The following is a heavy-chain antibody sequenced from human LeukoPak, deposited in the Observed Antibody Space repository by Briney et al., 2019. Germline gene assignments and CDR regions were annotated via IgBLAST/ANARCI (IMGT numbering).Heavy chain of an antibody. CDR3: AKDPGYSYPQNFDY. D-gene: IGHD6-13*01. CDR1: GFTFSSYA. Sequence: GGSLRLSCAASGFTFSSYAMSWVRQAPGKGLEWVSAISGSGGSTYYADSVKGRFILSRDNSKNTLYLQMNSLRAEDTAVYYCAKDPGYSYPQNFDYWGQGTLVAVSS. J-gene: IGHJ4*02. CDR2: ISGSGGST. V-gene: IGHV3-23*01.